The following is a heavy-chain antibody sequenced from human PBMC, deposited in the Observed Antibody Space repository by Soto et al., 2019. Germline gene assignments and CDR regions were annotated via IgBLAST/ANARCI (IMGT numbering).Heavy chain of an antibody. V-gene: IGHV3-7*05. CDR2: IKQDGSKK. D-gene: IGHD6-13*01. Sequence: GQLVQSGAEVKKPGGSLRLSCAASGFTLSMYWMTWVRQAPGRGLEWVANIKQDGSKKSYLDSVRGRFTISRDNVRISLYLQMDSLRAEDTALYYFARDVSPGSSSLYLDTFDIWGQGTMVIVSS. CDR1: GFTLSMYW. CDR3: ARDVSPGSSSLYLDTFDI. J-gene: IGHJ3*02.